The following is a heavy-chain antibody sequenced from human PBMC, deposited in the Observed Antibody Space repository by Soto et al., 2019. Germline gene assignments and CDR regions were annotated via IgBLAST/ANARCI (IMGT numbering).Heavy chain of an antibody. J-gene: IGHJ4*02. CDR2: IFYTGIS. D-gene: IGHD3-22*01. CDR1: GGSISSSRYY. CDR3: ARMGYDGSGSYDDIDY. Sequence: AXESLSRSGSVPGGSISSSRYYWGWFRQPPGKGLEWIGHIFYTGISHYNLSLTSRVAISVDTSKNNFSLNLSSVTAADTAVYYCARMGYDGSGSYDDIDYWGQGTLVTVS. V-gene: IGHV4-39*01.